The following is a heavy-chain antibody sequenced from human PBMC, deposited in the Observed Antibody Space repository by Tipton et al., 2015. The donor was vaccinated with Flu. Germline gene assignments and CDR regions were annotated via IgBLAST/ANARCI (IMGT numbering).Heavy chain of an antibody. CDR2: MYYGGST. CDR3: ATPDH. Sequence: TLSLTCTVSGGSVSNSRYHWGWIRQPPGKGLEWIASMYYGGSTYYKPSLKSRVTISVDTSRNSFSLQLKSVTAADTAVYYCATPDHWGQGTLVTVSS. J-gene: IGHJ4*02. CDR1: GGSVSNSRYH. V-gene: IGHV4-39*02.